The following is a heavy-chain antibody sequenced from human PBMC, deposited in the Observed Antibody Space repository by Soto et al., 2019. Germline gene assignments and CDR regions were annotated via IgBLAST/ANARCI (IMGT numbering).Heavy chain of an antibody. Sequence: ASVKVSCKASGGTFSSYAISWVRQAPGQGLEWMGGIIPIFGTANYAQKFQGRVTITADESTSTAYMELSSLRSEDTAVYYCARAPQGPLWEWRPLNGMDVWGQGTTVTVSS. CDR2: IIPIFGTA. V-gene: IGHV1-69*13. CDR3: ARAPQGPLWEWRPLNGMDV. D-gene: IGHD3-3*01. J-gene: IGHJ6*02. CDR1: GGTFSSYA.